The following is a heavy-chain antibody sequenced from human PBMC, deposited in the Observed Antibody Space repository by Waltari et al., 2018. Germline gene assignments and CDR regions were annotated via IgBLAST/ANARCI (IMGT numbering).Heavy chain of an antibody. J-gene: IGHJ6*02. CDR1: GGTFSSYA. Sequence: QVQLVQSGAEVKKPGSSVKVSCKASGGTFSSYAISWVRPAPGQGLEWMGGIIPIFGTANYAQKFQGRVTITADESTSTAYMELSSLRSEDTAVYYCARGADFWSGYGYYYGMDVWGQGTTVTVSS. CDR2: IIPIFGTA. V-gene: IGHV1-69*01. CDR3: ARGADFWSGYGYYYGMDV. D-gene: IGHD3-3*01.